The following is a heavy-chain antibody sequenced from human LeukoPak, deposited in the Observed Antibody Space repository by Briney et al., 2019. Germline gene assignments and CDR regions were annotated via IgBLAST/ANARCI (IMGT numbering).Heavy chain of an antibody. J-gene: IGHJ4*02. CDR1: GYTFTSYY. CDR3: ARMWAARRIYYFDY. Sequence: ASVKVSCKASGYTFTSYYIHWVRQAPGQGLEWMVIINPSGGSTTYAQKFQGRVTMTRDTSTSTVYMELSSLRSEDTAIYYCARMWAARRIYYFDYWGQGTLVTVSS. V-gene: IGHV1-46*01. D-gene: IGHD6-6*01. CDR2: INPSGGST.